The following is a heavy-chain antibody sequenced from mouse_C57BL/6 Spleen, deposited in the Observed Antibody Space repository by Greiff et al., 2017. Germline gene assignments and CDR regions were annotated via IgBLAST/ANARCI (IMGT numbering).Heavy chain of an antibody. V-gene: IGHV5-12*01. J-gene: IGHJ4*01. Sequence: DVQLQESGGGLVQPGGSLKLSCAASGFTFSDSYMYWVRQTPEKRLEWVAYISNGGGSTYYPDTVKGRFTISRDTAKNTLYLQMSRLKSEDTALYYCARPIYGSSYYYAMDYWGQGTSVTVSS. CDR2: ISNGGGST. CDR1: GFTFSDSY. D-gene: IGHD1-1*01. CDR3: ARPIYGSSYYYAMDY.